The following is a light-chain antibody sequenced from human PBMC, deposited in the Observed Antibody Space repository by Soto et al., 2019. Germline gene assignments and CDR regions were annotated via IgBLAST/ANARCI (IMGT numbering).Light chain of an antibody. Sequence: DIQMTQSPSTLSASVQDRVTITCRASQSSSSWLAWYQQKPGKAPKFLIYKAPSLESGVPSRFSGSGSGTELTLTISSLQPDDFETYYCQQYSSWYSVGQGTKLEIK. V-gene: IGKV1-5*03. J-gene: IGKJ2*03. CDR2: KAP. CDR1: QSSSSW. CDR3: QQYSSWYS.